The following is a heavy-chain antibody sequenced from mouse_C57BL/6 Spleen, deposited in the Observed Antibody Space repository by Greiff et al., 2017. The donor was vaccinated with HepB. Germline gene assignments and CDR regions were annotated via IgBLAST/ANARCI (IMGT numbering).Heavy chain of an antibody. CDR2: IYPGDGDT. CDR3: ARAEFITTVVGYFDV. D-gene: IGHD1-1*01. Sequence: VKLQQSGPELVKPGASVKISCKASGYAFSSSWMNWVKQRPGKGLEWIGRIYPGDGDTNYNGKFKGKATLTADKSSSTAYMQLSSLTSEDSAVYFCARAEFITTVVGYFDVWGTGTTVTVSS. J-gene: IGHJ1*03. CDR1: GYAFSSSW. V-gene: IGHV1-82*01.